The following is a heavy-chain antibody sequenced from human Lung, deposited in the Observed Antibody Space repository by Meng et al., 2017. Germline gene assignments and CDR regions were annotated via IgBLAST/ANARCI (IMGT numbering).Heavy chain of an antibody. CDR3: VRDENISLGKLFGDY. V-gene: IGHV1-2*06. J-gene: IGHJ4*02. CDR2: IIPNSGDT. D-gene: IGHD2-21*01. CDR1: GYPFTAYY. Sequence: QVQLVQSGAEVKGPGASVKVPCKPSGYPFTAYYIHWVRQAPGQGLEWMGHIIPNSGDTLYAPKFQGRVSMTADTSIGTAYVELSGLRSDDTAIYYCVRDENISLGKLFGDYWGQGTLVTVSS.